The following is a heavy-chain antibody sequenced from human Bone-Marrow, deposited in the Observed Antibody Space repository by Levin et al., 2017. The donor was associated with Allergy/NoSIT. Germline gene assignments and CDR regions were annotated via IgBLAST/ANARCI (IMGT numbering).Heavy chain of an antibody. V-gene: IGHV4-59*08. CDR1: GGSISSYY. D-gene: IGHD1-1*01. CDR2: IYYSGST. Sequence: LSLTCTVSGGSISSYYWSWIRQPPGKGLEWIGYIYYSGSTNYNPSLKSRVTISVDTSKNQFSLKLSSVTAADTAVYYCARHRNDPPEYYYYYYMDVWGKGTTVTVSS. CDR3: ARHRNDPPEYYYYYYMDV. J-gene: IGHJ6*03.